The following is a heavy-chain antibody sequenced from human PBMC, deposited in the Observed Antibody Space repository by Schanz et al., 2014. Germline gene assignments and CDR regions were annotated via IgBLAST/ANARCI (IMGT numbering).Heavy chain of an antibody. D-gene: IGHD3-10*01. CDR3: AKGSRSGSKVMDV. CDR1: GFTFSSYA. V-gene: IGHV3-9*01. J-gene: IGHJ6*02. CDR2: IPWNGAAI. Sequence: EVQLLESGGGLVQPGGSLRLSCAASGFTFSSYAMTWVRQIPGKGLEWVSNIPWNGAAIGYAGSVRGRFTISRDSAKNSLYLQMNSLRPEDTALYYCAKGSRSGSKVMDVWGQGTTVTVSS.